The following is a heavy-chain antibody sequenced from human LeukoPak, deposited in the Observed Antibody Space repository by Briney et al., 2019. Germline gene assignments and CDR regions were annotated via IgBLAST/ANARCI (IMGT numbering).Heavy chain of an antibody. CDR2: ISSDEKTT. D-gene: IGHD5-24*01. CDR3: ASDFGYKFDY. CDR1: DFNFSSYS. Sequence: GGSLRLSCAASDFNFSSYSMHWVRQSPGKGLMWVSRISSDEKTTTYVDSVKGRFTISRDNAKNMLYLQMNSLRAEDTAVYYCASDFGYKFDYWGPGALVTVSS. J-gene: IGHJ4*01. V-gene: IGHV3-74*01.